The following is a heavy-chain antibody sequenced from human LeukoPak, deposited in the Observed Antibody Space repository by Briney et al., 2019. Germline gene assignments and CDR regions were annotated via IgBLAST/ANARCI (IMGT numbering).Heavy chain of an antibody. CDR3: ARGGSGRYGYYYYGMDV. V-gene: IGHV4-31*03. D-gene: IGHD3-16*01. CDR2: IYHSGST. J-gene: IGHJ6*02. Sequence: TLSLTCTVSGGSVSSGGYYWSWIRQHPGKGLEWIGYIYHSGSTYYNPSLKSRVNISVDTSKNQFSLKLNSVTAADTAVYYCARGGSGRYGYYYYGMDVWDQGTTVTVSS. CDR1: GGSVSSGGYY.